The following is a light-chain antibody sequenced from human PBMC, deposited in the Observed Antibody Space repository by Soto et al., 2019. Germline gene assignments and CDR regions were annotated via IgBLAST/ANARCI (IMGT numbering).Light chain of an antibody. J-gene: IGKJ5*01. CDR1: QSVNTNY. V-gene: IGKV3-20*01. Sequence: EIVLTQSPGTLSLSPAERATLSCRASQSVNTNYLAWYQQKSGQAPRLLIYGASSRATGIPDRFSGSGSGTDFTLTISRLEPEDFAAYFCQQYGSSPITFGQGTRLEIK. CDR2: GAS. CDR3: QQYGSSPIT.